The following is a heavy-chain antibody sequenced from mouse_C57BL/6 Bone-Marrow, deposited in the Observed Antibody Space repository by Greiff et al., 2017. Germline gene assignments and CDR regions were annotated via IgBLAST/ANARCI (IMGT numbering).Heavy chain of an antibody. CDR2: LHPSDSDT. CDR1: GYTFTSYW. D-gene: IGHD2-4*01. V-gene: IGHV1-74*01. J-gene: IGHJ4*01. Sequence: VQLQQSGAELVKPGASVKVSCTASGYTFTSYWMHWVKHRPGQGLEWIGRLHPSDSDTNYNQKFKGKATLTVDKSSSTAYMQLSSLTSEDSAVYYCAIMGYDYDYAMDYWGQGTSVTVSS. CDR3: AIMGYDYDYAMDY.